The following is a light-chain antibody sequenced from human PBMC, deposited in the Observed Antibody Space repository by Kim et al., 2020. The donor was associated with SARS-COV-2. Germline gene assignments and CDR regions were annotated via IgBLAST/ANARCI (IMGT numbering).Light chain of an antibody. J-gene: IGLJ2*01. Sequence: GQRVTISCSGSSSNIGKNYVYWYQQLPGAPPKLLIYSTFRRPSGVPDRFSASKSDTSASLAIGGLRSEDEATYYCSVWDDSLRAVLFGGGTQLTVL. CDR2: STF. V-gene: IGLV1-47*02. CDR3: SVWDDSLRAVL. CDR1: SSNIGKNY.